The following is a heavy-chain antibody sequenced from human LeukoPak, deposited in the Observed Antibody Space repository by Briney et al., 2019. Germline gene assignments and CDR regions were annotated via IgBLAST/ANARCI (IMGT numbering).Heavy chain of an antibody. D-gene: IGHD4-11*01. CDR2: INHSGST. Sequence: SETLSLTCAVYGGSFSGYYWSWIRQPPGKGLEWIGEINHSGSTNYIPSLKSRVTISVDTPKNQFSLNLSSVTAADTAVYYCARGVGVYSNYPTYYYYYYMDVWGKGTTVTVSS. CDR1: GGSFSGYY. CDR3: ARGVGVYSNYPTYYYYYYMDV. V-gene: IGHV4-34*01. J-gene: IGHJ6*03.